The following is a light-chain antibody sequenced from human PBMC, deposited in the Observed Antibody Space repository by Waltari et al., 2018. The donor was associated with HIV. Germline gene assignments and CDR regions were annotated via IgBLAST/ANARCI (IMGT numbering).Light chain of an antibody. CDR1: QSISTY. CDR2: AAS. V-gene: IGKV1-39*01. Sequence: DIQMTQSPSSLSASIGDRVTITSRASQSISTYLNWYQQKPGKAPKLLIYAASNLQSGVPSRFSGSGSGTDFTLTVVSLQPEDFAAYYCQQSYSVSPTFGGGTKVEIK. J-gene: IGKJ4*01. CDR3: QQSYSVSPT.